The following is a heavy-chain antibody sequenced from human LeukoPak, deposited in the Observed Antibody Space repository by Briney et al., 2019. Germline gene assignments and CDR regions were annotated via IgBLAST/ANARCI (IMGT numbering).Heavy chain of an antibody. V-gene: IGHV3-30-3*01. CDR2: ISYDESNK. J-gene: IGHJ4*02. CDR3: ARGKTIAVADY. Sequence: GRSLRLSCAASGFTFSSYAMHWVRQAPGKGLEWVAVISYDESNKYYADSVKGRFTISRDNSKNTLYLQMNSLRAEDTAVYYCARGKTIAVADYWGQGTLVTVSS. D-gene: IGHD6-19*01. CDR1: GFTFSSYA.